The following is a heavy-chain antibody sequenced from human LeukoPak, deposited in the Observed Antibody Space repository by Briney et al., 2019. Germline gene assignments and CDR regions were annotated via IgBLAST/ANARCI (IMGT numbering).Heavy chain of an antibody. J-gene: IGHJ3*02. V-gene: IGHV1-69*05. Sequence: GASVKVSCKASGGTFSSYAISWVRQAPGQGLEWMGRIIPIFGTANYAQKFQGRVTITTDESTSTAYMELSSLRSEDTAVYYCARGNWNYVGVNAFDIWGQGTMVTVSS. CDR3: ARGNWNYVGVNAFDI. CDR2: IIPIFGTA. D-gene: IGHD1-7*01. CDR1: GGTFSSYA.